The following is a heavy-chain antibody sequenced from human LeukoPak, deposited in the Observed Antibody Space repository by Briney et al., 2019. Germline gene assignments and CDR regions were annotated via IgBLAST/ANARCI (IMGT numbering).Heavy chain of an antibody. J-gene: IGHJ4*02. D-gene: IGHD4-17*01. CDR1: GFPFSYYS. Sequence: GGSLRLSCAASGFPFSYYSMNWVRQAPGKGLEWVSSISSSSSYIYYADSVKGRFTISRDNAKNSLYLQMSSLRAEDTAVYYCAREANNYGDHTMMIWGQGTLVTVSS. CDR2: ISSSSSYI. V-gene: IGHV3-21*01. CDR3: AREANNYGDHTMMI.